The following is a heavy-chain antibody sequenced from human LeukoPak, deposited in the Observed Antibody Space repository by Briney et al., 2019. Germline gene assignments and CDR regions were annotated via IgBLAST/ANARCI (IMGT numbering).Heavy chain of an antibody. CDR2: INPSGGST. Sequence: ASVEVSCKASGYTFTSYYMHWVRQAPGQGLEWMGIINPSGGSTSYAQKFQGRVTMTRVTSTSTVYMELSSLRSEDTAVYYCAREARNFAFDIWGQGTMVAVSS. CDR3: AREARNFAFDI. V-gene: IGHV1-46*03. CDR1: GYTFTSYY. D-gene: IGHD1-14*01. J-gene: IGHJ3*02.